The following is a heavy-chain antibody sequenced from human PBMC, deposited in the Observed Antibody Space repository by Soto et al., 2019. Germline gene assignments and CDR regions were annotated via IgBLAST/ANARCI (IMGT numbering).Heavy chain of an antibody. V-gene: IGHV3-21*01. CDR3: AREYTEVGFDH. CDR2: ISSSSNDI. Sequence: GGSLRLSCAASGFTFSGYNMNWVRQAPGKGLEWVSSISSSSNDIYYADSVKGRFTISRDNAKNSLFLQMNSLRAEDTAFYYCAREYTEVGFDHWGQGTLVTVSS. J-gene: IGHJ4*02. CDR1: GFTFSGYN. D-gene: IGHD2-15*01.